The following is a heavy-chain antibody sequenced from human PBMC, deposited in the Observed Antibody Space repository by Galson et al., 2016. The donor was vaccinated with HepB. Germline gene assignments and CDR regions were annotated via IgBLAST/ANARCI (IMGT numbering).Heavy chain of an antibody. CDR3: ARYGSWTGFDY. D-gene: IGHD2-15*01. CDR2: ISHSGSA. CDR1: AGTINIGGYF. Sequence: TLSLTCTVSAGTINIGGYFWSWIRQHPGRGLEWIGYISHSGSAYFNPSLKSRSTISVDTSRNQFSLDLRSVTAADTAVYFCARYGSWTGFDYWGQGILVTVSS. V-gene: IGHV4-31*03. J-gene: IGHJ4*02.